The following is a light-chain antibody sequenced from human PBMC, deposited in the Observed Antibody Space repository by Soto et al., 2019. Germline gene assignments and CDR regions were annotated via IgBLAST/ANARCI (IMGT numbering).Light chain of an antibody. CDR3: EQYNNWPIN. CDR2: GAS. CDR1: QYIGSN. Sequence: EIVMTQSPATLSVSPGERATLSCRASQYIGSNLAWYQQKPGQAPRLLIYGASTRATGIPARFSGSGSGTEFTLTISSLQSEDVAVYYCEQYNNWPINFGQGTRLEIK. J-gene: IGKJ5*01. V-gene: IGKV3-15*01.